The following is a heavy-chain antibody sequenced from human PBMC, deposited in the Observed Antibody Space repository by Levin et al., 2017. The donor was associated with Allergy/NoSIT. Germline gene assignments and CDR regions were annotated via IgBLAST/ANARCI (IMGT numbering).Heavy chain of an antibody. J-gene: IGHJ4*02. CDR1: GDSVSSNSAA. CDR2: TYYRSKWYN. CDR3: ARGYYDILTGFLVDYYFDY. Sequence: PSETLSLTCAISGDSVSSNSAAWNWIRQSPSRGLEWLGRTYYRSKWYNDYAVSVKSRITINPDTSKNQFSLQLNSVTPEDTAVYYCARGYYDILTGFLVDYYFDYWGQGTLVTVSS. D-gene: IGHD3-9*01. V-gene: IGHV6-1*01.